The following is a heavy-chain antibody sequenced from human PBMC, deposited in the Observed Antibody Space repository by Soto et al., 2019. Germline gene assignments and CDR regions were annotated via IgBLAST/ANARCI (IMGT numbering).Heavy chain of an antibody. CDR3: AKDLRLGLLLFFDY. D-gene: IGHD2-15*01. CDR2: ISGSGGST. CDR1: GFTFSNYA. J-gene: IGHJ4*02. Sequence: EVQLLEAGGGLVQPGGSLRLSCAASGFTFSNYAVSWVRQAPGKGLEWVSAISGSGGSTYYADSVKGRFTISRDNSKNTLYLQMNSLRAEDTAVYYCAKDLRLGLLLFFDYWGQGTLVTVSS. V-gene: IGHV3-23*01.